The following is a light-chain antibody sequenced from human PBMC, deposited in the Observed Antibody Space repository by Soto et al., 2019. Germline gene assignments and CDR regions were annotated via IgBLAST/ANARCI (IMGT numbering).Light chain of an antibody. Sequence: QSALTQPASVSGSPGQSITISCTGTSSDVGGYNYVSWYQQHPGKAPKLMIYDVSNRPSGVSNRFSGSKSGNTASLTISGLQVEDEADFYCSSYTTSSSQVFGGVTKLTVL. CDR2: DVS. V-gene: IGLV2-14*01. CDR1: SSDVGGYNY. J-gene: IGLJ2*01. CDR3: SSYTTSSSQV.